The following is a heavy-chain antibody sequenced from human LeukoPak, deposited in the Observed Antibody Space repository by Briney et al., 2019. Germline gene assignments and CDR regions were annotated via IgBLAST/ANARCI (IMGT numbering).Heavy chain of an antibody. J-gene: IGHJ4*02. D-gene: IGHD4-17*01. CDR3: ARNDYGDYRFFDY. CDR1: GYTFTGYY. Sequence: EASVKVSCKASGYTFTGYYMHWVRQAPGQGLEWMGWINPNSGGTNYAQKFQGWVTMTRDTSISTAYMELSRLRSDDTAVYYCARNDYGDYRFFDYWGQGTLVTVSS. V-gene: IGHV1-2*04. CDR2: INPNSGGT.